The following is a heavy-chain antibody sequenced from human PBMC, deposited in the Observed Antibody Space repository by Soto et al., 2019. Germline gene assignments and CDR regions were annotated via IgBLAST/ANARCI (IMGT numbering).Heavy chain of an antibody. J-gene: IGHJ5*02. CDR1: GFRFTTYW. CDR3: VRHYSTSEFDP. V-gene: IGHV5-10-1*01. Sequence: PGESLKISCKGSGFRFTTYWISWVRQMPGKGLEWMGRIDPTDSYTDYSPSFQGHITMSADKSISTAYLQWSSLKASDTAMYSCVRHYSTSEFDPWGQGTLVTVSS. D-gene: IGHD6-6*01. CDR2: IDPTDSYT.